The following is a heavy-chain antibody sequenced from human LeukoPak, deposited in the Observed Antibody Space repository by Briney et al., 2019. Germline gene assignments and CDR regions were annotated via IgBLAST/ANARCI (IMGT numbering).Heavy chain of an antibody. V-gene: IGHV3-21*01. D-gene: IGHD2-15*01. CDR2: ISPNSSYI. CDR3: ARLSELLWGPLHIYFFEH. J-gene: IGHJ4*02. CDR1: GFAFSDYT. Sequence: GGSLKLSCAASGFAFSDYTMTWVRQAPGKGLEWVSSISPNSSYIYYSDSLKGRLTISRDTAKNSLFLQMNSLRAEDTAVYYCARLSELLWGPLHIYFFEHWGQGTLVSVSS.